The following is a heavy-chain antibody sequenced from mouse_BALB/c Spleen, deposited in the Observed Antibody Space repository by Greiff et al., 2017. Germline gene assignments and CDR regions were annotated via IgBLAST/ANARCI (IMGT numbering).Heavy chain of an antibody. V-gene: IGHV1-5*01. Sequence: VQLQQAGTVLARPGASVKMSCKASGYSFTSYWMHWVKQRPGQGLEWIGAIYPGNSDTSYNQKFKGKAKLTAVTSASTAYMELSSLTNEDSAVYYCTSRNWDEAWFAYWGQGTLVTVSA. CDR2: IYPGNSDT. CDR1: GYSFTSYW. D-gene: IGHD4-1*01. CDR3: TSRNWDEAWFAY. J-gene: IGHJ3*01.